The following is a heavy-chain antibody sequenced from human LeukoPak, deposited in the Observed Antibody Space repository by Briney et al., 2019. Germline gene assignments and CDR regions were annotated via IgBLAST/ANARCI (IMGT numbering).Heavy chain of an antibody. CDR1: GFTFSTYS. J-gene: IGHJ4*02. V-gene: IGHV3-21*01. CDR3: ARLHHSDY. Sequence: GGSLRLSCAASGFTFSTYSMNWVRQAPGKGLEWVSSISSSSIYIYYADSVKGRFTISRDNAKNSLYLQMNSLRAEDTAVYYCARLHHSDYWGQGTLVTVSS. CDR2: ISSSSIYI.